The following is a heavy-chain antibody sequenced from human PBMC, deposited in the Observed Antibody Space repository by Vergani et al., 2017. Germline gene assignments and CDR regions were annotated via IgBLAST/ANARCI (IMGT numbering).Heavy chain of an antibody. CDR2: IYYSWST. CDR1: GGSISRYY. CDR3: ARSLIAVAGVFDY. J-gene: IGHJ4*02. V-gene: IGHV4-59*01. D-gene: IGHD6-19*01. Sequence: QVQLQESGPGLVKPSETLSLTCTVSGGSISRYYWSWIRQPPGKGLECIGYIYYSWSTNYNPSRKSRVTISVDTSKNQFSLKLSSVTAADTAVYYCARSLIAVAGVFDYWGQGTLVTVSS.